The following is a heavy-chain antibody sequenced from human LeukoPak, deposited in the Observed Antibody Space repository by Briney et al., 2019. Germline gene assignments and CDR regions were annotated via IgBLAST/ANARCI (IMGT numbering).Heavy chain of an antibody. V-gene: IGHV3-23*01. J-gene: IGHJ4*02. CDR3: AKASDFDSSGFPIDVFDF. D-gene: IGHD3-22*01. Sequence: GGSLRLSCAASGFTFSTFDMTWVRQAPGKGLQWVSTISGAGGTTLFADSVKGRFSISRDNSNNKVFLQMNSLRVEDTAVYYCAKASDFDSSGFPIDVFDFWGQGLLVSVAS. CDR2: ISGAGGTT. CDR1: GFTFSTFD.